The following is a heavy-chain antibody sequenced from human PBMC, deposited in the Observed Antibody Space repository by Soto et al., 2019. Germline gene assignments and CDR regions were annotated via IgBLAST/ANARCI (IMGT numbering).Heavy chain of an antibody. J-gene: IGHJ4*02. CDR2: ISSSSSNT. CDR3: AKDLSSDSSSAPLDY. V-gene: IGHV3-11*06. D-gene: IGHD6-6*01. CDR1: GFTFSDYY. Sequence: PGGSLRLSCAASGFTFSDYYMSWIRQAPGKGLEWVSYISSSSSNTYYADSVKGRFTISRDNAKNTLYLQMNSLRAEDTAVYYCAKDLSSDSSSAPLDYWGQGTLVTVSS.